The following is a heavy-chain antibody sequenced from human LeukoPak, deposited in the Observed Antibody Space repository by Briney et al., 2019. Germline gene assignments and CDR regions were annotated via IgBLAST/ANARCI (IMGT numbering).Heavy chain of an antibody. CDR3: AKLQGSITAAAAVN. D-gene: IGHD6-13*01. Sequence: GGSLRLSCAASGFTFSIYGMGWVRQAPGKGLEWVSSISDNGGNTYYADSVKGRFTISRDNSKNTLYLQMNSLTAEDTAVYYCAKLQGSITAAAAVNWGQGTLVTVSS. CDR2: ISDNGGNT. V-gene: IGHV3-23*01. J-gene: IGHJ4*02. CDR1: GFTFSIYG.